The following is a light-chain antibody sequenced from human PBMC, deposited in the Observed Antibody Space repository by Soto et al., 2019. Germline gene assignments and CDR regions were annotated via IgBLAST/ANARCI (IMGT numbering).Light chain of an antibody. CDR2: WAS. CDR1: QSVLYSSNNKKY. J-gene: IGKJ1*01. V-gene: IGKV4-1*01. CDR3: QQYYSTPWT. Sequence: DIVMTQSPDSLAVSLGERATINCKSSQSVLYSSNNKKYLAWYQQKPGKPPKLLIYWASTRESGFPDRFSGSWSGTDFTLTISSLQAEDGAVYYCQQYYSTPWTFGQGTKVEIK.